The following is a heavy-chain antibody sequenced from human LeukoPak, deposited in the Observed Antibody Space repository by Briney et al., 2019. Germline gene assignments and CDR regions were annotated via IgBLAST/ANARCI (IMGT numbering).Heavy chain of an antibody. CDR1: GFNFAGHA. V-gene: IGHV3-23*01. Sequence: GGSLRLSCTASGFNFAGHAMSWVRQAPGKGLEWVSLISGSGGNTYYADSVKGRFTISRDNSKNTLSLQMNSLRAEDTAVYYCAKDVRVGGGGMDVWGQGTPVTVSS. CDR2: ISGSGGNT. CDR3: AKDVRVGGGGMDV. D-gene: IGHD1-26*01. J-gene: IGHJ6*02.